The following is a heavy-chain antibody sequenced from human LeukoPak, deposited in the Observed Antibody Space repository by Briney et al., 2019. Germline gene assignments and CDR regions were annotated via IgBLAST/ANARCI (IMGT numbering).Heavy chain of an antibody. V-gene: IGHV4-39*07. Sequence: SETLSLTCTVSGGSISSSSYYWGWIRQPPGKGLEWIGSIYYSGSTYYNPSLKSRVTISVDTSKNQFSLKLSSVTAADTAAYCCARDSLTGGYYYDSSGYSKPFDYWGQGTLVTVSS. D-gene: IGHD3-22*01. CDR2: IYYSGST. J-gene: IGHJ4*02. CDR3: ARDSLTGGYYYDSSGYSKPFDY. CDR1: GGSISSSSYY.